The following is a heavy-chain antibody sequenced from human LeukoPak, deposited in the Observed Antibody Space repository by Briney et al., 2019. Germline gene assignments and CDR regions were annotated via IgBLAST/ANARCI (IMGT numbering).Heavy chain of an antibody. CDR2: IYYSGST. D-gene: IGHD2-8*01. V-gene: IGHV4-31*03. J-gene: IGHJ4*02. Sequence: SETLSLTCTVSGGSISSGGYYWSWIRQHPGKGLEWIGYIYYSGSTYYNPSLKSRVTISVDTSKNQFSLKLSSVTAADTAVCYCARTDGYSFDYWGQGTLVTVSS. CDR3: ARTDGYSFDY. CDR1: GGSISSGGYY.